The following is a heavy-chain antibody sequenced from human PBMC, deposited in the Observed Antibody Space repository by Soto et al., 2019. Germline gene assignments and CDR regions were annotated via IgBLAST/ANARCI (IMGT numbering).Heavy chain of an antibody. J-gene: IGHJ5*02. CDR2: IIPIFGTA. D-gene: IGHD3-16*02. Sequence: VASVNVSCKASGGTFSSYAISWVRQAPGQGLEWMGGIIPIFGTANYAQKFQGRDTITADKPTSTAYMELSSLRSEDTAVYYCARGVGGVIVMGKVNWFDPWGQGTLVTVSS. CDR3: ARGVGGVIVMGKVNWFDP. V-gene: IGHV1-69*06. CDR1: GGTFSSYA.